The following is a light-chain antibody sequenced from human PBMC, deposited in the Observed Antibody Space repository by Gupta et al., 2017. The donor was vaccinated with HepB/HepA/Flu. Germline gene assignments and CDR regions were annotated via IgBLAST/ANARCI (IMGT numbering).Light chain of an antibody. V-gene: IGLV2-14*03. Sequence: QSALTPPASASGSPGQSITISCTGTSSDVGGYNYVSWYQQHPGKAPKLMIYDVSNRPSGVSNRFSGSKSGNTASLTISGLQAEDEADYYCSSYTSSSTWVFGGGTKLTVL. J-gene: IGLJ3*02. CDR2: DVS. CDR3: SSYTSSSTWV. CDR1: SSDVGGYNY.